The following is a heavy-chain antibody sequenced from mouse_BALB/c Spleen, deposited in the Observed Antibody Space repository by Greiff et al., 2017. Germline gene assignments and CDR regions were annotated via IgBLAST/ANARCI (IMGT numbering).Heavy chain of an antibody. V-gene: IGHV5-12-1*01. Sequence: EVKLVESGGGLVKPGGSLKLSCAASGFAFSSYDMSWVRQTPEKRLEWVAYISSGGGSTYYPDTVKGRFTISRDNAKNTLYLQMSSLKSEDTAMYYCARPPYGNYVTMDYWGQGTSVTVSS. CDR2: ISSGGGST. CDR1: GFAFSSYD. J-gene: IGHJ4*01. CDR3: ARPPYGNYVTMDY. D-gene: IGHD2-10*02.